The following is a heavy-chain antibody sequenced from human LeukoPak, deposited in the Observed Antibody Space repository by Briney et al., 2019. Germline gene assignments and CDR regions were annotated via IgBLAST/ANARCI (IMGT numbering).Heavy chain of an antibody. CDR1: GYTFTGYY. CDR3: ARGDSSGWPAHY. Sequence: ASVKVSCKASGYTFTGYYMHWVRQAPGQGLEWMGWINPNSGGTNYAQKFQGRVTMTKDTSISTAYMELSRLRSDDTAVYYCARGDSSGWPAHYWGQGTLVTVSS. J-gene: IGHJ4*02. D-gene: IGHD6-19*01. V-gene: IGHV1-2*02. CDR2: INPNSGGT.